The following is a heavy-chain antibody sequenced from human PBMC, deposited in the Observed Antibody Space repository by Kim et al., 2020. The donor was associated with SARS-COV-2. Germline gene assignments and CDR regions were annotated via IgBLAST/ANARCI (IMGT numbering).Heavy chain of an antibody. CDR2: INAGNGNT. CDR1: GYTFTSYA. Sequence: ASVKVSCKASGYTFTSYAMHWVRQAPGQRLEWMGWINAGNGNTKYSQKFQGRVTITRDTSASTAYMELSSLRSEDTAVYYCARAKRVRGIIDYWGQGTLVTVSS. CDR3: ARAKRVRGIIDY. D-gene: IGHD3-10*01. V-gene: IGHV1-3*01. J-gene: IGHJ4*02.